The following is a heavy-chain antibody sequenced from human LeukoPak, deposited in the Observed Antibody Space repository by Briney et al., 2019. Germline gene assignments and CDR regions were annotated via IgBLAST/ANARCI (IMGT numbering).Heavy chain of an antibody. CDR2: IYPRDSDS. J-gene: IGHJ3*02. D-gene: IGHD5-12*01. CDR3: ARPGRGSGDAFDI. V-gene: IGHV5-51*01. CDR1: GYRFSNFW. Sequence: GESLKISCKGSGYRFSNFWIGWVRQMPGKGLEWMGTIYPRDSDSRYSPSFQGQVTISVDKSVSTAYLKWYSLQASDTAMYYCARPGRGSGDAFDIWGQGTMVTVSS.